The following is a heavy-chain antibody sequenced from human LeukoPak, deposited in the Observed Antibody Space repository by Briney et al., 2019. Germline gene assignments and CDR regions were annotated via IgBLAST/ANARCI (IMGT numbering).Heavy chain of an antibody. D-gene: IGHD1-26*01. CDR3: ARAEWELADY. V-gene: IGHV3-74*01. J-gene: IGHJ4*02. CDR1: GFTFSSYW. CDR2: INSDGSST. Sequence: PGGSLRLSCAASGFTFSSYWMHWVRHAPGEGLVWVSRINSDGSSTSYADSVKGRFTISRDNAKNTLYLQMNSLRAEDTAVYYCARAEWELADYWGQGTLVTVSS.